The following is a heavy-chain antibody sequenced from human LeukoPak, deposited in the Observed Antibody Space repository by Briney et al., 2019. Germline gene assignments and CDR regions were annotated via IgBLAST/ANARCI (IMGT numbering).Heavy chain of an antibody. CDR3: ARAFSGYDFDY. CDR1: GFTFSHYA. D-gene: IGHD5-12*01. J-gene: IGHJ4*02. Sequence: GGSLRLSCVASGFTFSHYAMSWVRQAPGKGLDWVSAISGSGVTTYYTDSVKGRFTISRDNSKNTLYLQINSLRAEDTALYYCARAFSGYDFDYWGQGTLVTVSS. CDR2: ISGSGVTT. V-gene: IGHV3-23*01.